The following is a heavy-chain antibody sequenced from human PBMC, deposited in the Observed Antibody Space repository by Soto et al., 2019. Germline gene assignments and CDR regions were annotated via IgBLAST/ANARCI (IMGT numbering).Heavy chain of an antibody. Sequence: GGSLRLSCAASGFTFSSYWMHWVRQAPGKGLVWVSRINSDGSSTNYADSVKGRFTISRDNAKNTLYLQMNSLRAEDTAVYYCAKSHVGDSSSYGMYVWGQGTTVTVSS. V-gene: IGHV3-74*01. CDR3: AKSHVGDSSSYGMYV. CDR1: GFTFSSYW. CDR2: INSDGSST. J-gene: IGHJ6*02. D-gene: IGHD3-22*01.